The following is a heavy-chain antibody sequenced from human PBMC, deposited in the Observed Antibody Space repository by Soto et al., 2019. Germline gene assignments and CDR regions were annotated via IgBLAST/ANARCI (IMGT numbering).Heavy chain of an antibody. CDR1: GSTFDDYA. CDR2: ISWNSGSI. CDR3: AKDISPEMPYGMDV. J-gene: IGHJ6*02. V-gene: IGHV3-9*01. D-gene: IGHD2-2*01. Sequence: SLRLSCAASGSTFDDYAMHWVRQAPGKGLEWVSGISWNSGSIGYADSVKGRFTISRDNAKNSLYLQMNSMRAEDTALYYCAKDISPEMPYGMDVWGQGTTGTVS.